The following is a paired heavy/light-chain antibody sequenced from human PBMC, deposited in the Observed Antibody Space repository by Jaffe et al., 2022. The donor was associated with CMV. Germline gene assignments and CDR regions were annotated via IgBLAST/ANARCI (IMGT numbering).Light chain of an antibody. Sequence: DIQMTQSPSTLSASVGDRVTITCRASQSISSWLAWYQQKPGKAPNVLIYKASSLESGVPSRFSGSGSGTEFTLTISSLQPDDFATYYCQQYNSYPYTFGQGTKLEIK. CDR3: QQYNSYPYT. J-gene: IGKJ2*01. CDR2: KAS. V-gene: IGKV1-5*03. CDR1: QSISSW.
Heavy chain of an antibody. D-gene: IGHD3-10*01. V-gene: IGHV3-23*01. CDR3: ARRGLIRDSFGSGTSPSLFGY. CDR2: ISDSAGHT. J-gene: IGHJ4*02. CDR1: GFIFSNYA. Sequence: EVQLLESGGGFVQPGGSLRLSCAASGFIFSNYAMSWVRQAPGKGLEWVSAISDSAGHTYYAESVKGRFTISRDNSKNTLYLQMNSLRAEDTAVYYCARRGLIRDSFGSGTSPSLFGYWGQGTLVTVSS.